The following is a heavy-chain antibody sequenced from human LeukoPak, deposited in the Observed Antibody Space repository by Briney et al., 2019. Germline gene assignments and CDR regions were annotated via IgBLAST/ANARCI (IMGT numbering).Heavy chain of an antibody. Sequence: PGGSLRLSCAASGFTFSDYYMSWIRQAPGKGLEWVAVISYDGSNKYYADSVKGRFTISRDNSKNTLYLQMNSLRAEDTAVYYCARDSDYDLWSGYYTPDYWGQGTLVTVSS. CDR2: ISYDGSNK. D-gene: IGHD3-3*01. V-gene: IGHV3-30-3*01. J-gene: IGHJ4*02. CDR3: ARDSDYDLWSGYYTPDY. CDR1: GFTFSDYY.